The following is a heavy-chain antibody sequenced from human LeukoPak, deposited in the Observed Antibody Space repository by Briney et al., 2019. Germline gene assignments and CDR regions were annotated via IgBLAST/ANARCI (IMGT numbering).Heavy chain of an antibody. Sequence: GGSLRLSCAASGLTVSNNYMTWVRQAPGKRLEWVSLIYSGGRTYYADSVKVRFTISRDNSKNTVSLQMNSLRAEDTAVYYCATGILAASKYWGQGTLVTVSS. CDR3: ATGILAASKY. CDR2: IYSGGRT. J-gene: IGHJ4*02. D-gene: IGHD6-13*01. V-gene: IGHV3-66*01. CDR1: GLTVSNNY.